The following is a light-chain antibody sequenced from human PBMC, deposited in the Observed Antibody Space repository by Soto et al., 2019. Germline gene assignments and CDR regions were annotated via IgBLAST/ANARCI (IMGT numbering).Light chain of an antibody. Sequence: EIVMTQSPATLSVSPGERATLSCRASQSVTSNLAWYEQRPGQASRLLIYDTSTRATGIPARISGSGSGTEFTLTISSLQSEDFAVYYCQQYNKWPLTFGGGTRVEIK. V-gene: IGKV3-15*01. J-gene: IGKJ4*01. CDR3: QQYNKWPLT. CDR1: QSVTSN. CDR2: DTS.